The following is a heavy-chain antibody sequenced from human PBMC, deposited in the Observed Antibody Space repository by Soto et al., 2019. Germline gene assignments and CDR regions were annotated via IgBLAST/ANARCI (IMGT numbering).Heavy chain of an antibody. V-gene: IGHV4-4*02. D-gene: IGHD1-26*01. CDR3: AFWELAGKRYGMDV. CDR1: GGSISSSNW. J-gene: IGHJ6*02. CDR2: IYHSGST. Sequence: SETLSLTCAVSGGSISSSNWWSWVRQPPGKGLEWIGEIYHSGSTNYNPSLKSRVTISVDKSKNQFSLKLSSVTAADTAVYYCAFWELAGKRYGMDVWGQGTTVTVSS.